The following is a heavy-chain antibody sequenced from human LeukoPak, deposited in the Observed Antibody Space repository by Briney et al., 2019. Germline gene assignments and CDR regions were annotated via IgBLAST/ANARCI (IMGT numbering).Heavy chain of an antibody. CDR1: GGSFSGYY. CDR3: ARQGGYSYGQLDY. CDR2: INHSGST. J-gene: IGHJ4*02. Sequence: SETLSLTCAVYGGSFSGYYWSWIRQPPGKGLERIGEINHSGSTNYNPSLKSRVTISVDTSKNQFSLKLSSVTAADTAVYYCARQGGYSYGQLDYWGQGTLVTVSS. V-gene: IGHV4-34*01. D-gene: IGHD5-18*01.